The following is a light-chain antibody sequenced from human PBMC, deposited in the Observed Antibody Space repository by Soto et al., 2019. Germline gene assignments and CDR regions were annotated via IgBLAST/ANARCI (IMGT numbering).Light chain of an antibody. CDR1: SSNIGAGYD. CDR3: QSYDSSLSGDV. Sequence: QAVVTQPPSVSGAPGQRVTISCTGSSSNIGAGYDVHWYQQLPGTAPKLLIYGNSDRPSGVPDRFSGSKSGTSASLAITWLQAEDEADYYCQSYDSSLSGDVFGTGTKLTVL. V-gene: IGLV1-40*01. J-gene: IGLJ1*01. CDR2: GNS.